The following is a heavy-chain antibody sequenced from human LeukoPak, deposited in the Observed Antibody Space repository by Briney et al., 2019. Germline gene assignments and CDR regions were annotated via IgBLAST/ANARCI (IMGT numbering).Heavy chain of an antibody. J-gene: IGHJ6*03. CDR3: ARDQRSGYSGYDYYYYYYMDV. V-gene: IGHV4-39*07. CDR1: SGSISTSNYY. Sequence: SETLSLTCTVSSGSISTSNYYWGWVRQPPGKALEWIGNIFYSGSTYYSPSLKSRVTISLDTSRNQFSLKVSSVTAADTAVYYCARDQRSGYSGYDYYYYYYMDVRGKGTTVTVSS. CDR2: IFYSGST. D-gene: IGHD5-12*01.